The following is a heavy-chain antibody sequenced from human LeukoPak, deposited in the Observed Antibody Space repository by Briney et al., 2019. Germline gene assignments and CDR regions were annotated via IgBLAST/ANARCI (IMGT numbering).Heavy chain of an antibody. CDR3: AREAGLGAFDI. J-gene: IGHJ3*02. Sequence: SETVPLTCIVCGCSISSYYWSWLGQPPGKGLEWIVYIYYSGSTNYNPSLKSRVTISVDTSKNQFSLKLSSVTAADTAVYYCAREAGLGAFDIWGQGTMVTVSS. D-gene: IGHD6-19*01. CDR1: GCSISSYY. V-gene: IGHV4-59*01. CDR2: IYYSGST.